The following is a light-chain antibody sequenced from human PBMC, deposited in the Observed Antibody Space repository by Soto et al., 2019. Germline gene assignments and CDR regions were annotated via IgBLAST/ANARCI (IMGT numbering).Light chain of an antibody. CDR1: SSNIGAGYE. J-gene: IGLJ1*01. V-gene: IGLV1-40*01. CDR3: QSYDSSLSVLYV. Sequence: QYVLTQPPSVSGAPGQRVTISCTGSSSNIGAGYEVHWFQQLPGTAPKLLIYGNTNRPSGVPDRFSGSKSDTSASLAITGLQPEDEADYYCQSYDSSLSVLYVFGTGTKLTVL. CDR2: GNT.